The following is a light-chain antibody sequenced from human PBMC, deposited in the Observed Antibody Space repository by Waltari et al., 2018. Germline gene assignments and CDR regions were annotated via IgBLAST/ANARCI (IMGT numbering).Light chain of an antibody. CDR3: QSYDSGLSAPV. Sequence: QSVLTQPPSVSGAPGQRVTIPCSGSRSNIGSNHAIHWYQQLPGTAPKLLIYDVTHRPAGVPYRFSCSKSATSASLAITGLQAEDEADYYCQSYDSGLSAPVFGGGTKLTVL. CDR1: RSNIGSNHA. CDR2: DVT. J-gene: IGLJ3*02. V-gene: IGLV1-40*01.